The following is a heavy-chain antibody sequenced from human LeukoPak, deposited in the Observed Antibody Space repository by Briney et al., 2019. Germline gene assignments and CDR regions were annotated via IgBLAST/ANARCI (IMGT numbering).Heavy chain of an antibody. Sequence: SETLSLTCTVSGGSISSSSSYWGWIPQPPGKGVEWIGSIYYSGSTYYNPSLKSRVTMSVDTSKNQFSLKLSSVTAADTAVYYCARHRTQYYFDYWGQGTLVTVSS. CDR3: ARHRTQYYFDY. J-gene: IGHJ4*02. CDR2: IYYSGST. D-gene: IGHD1/OR15-1a*01. V-gene: IGHV4-39*01. CDR1: GGSISSSSSY.